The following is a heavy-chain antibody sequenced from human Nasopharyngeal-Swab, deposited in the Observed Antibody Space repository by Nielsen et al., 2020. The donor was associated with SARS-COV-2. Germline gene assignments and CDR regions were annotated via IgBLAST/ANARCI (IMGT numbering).Heavy chain of an antibody. J-gene: IGHJ6*02. CDR3: ARAPYGQLARYYYYGMDV. D-gene: IGHD6-6*01. CDR2: IGTAGDT. Sequence: GESLKISCAASGFTFSSYDMHWVRQATGKGLEWVSAIGTAGDTYYPGSVKSRFTISRENAKNSLYLQMNSLRAGDTAVYYCARAPYGQLARYYYYGMDVWGQGTTVTVSS. V-gene: IGHV3-13*01. CDR1: GFTFSSYD.